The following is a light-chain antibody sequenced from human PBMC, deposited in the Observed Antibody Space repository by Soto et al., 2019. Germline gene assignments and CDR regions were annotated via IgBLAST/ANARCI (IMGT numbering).Light chain of an antibody. J-gene: IGLJ1*01. Sequence: QSALTQPRSVSGSPGQSVTISCTGTSSDVGGYNYVSWYQQHPGKAPKLMIYDVSKRPSGVPDRFSGSKSGNTASLTISGLQAEDEDDYSCCSYAGSSFYVFGTGTKLTVL. CDR1: SSDVGGYNY. V-gene: IGLV2-11*01. CDR2: DVS. CDR3: CSYAGSSFYV.